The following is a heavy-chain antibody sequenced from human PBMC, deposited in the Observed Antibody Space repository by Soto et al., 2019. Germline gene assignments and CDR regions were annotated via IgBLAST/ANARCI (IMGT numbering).Heavy chain of an antibody. V-gene: IGHV4-30-4*08. CDR3: ARSTSGEGYPHFFDF. CDR1: GDSISRNDYY. CDR2: IHYSGNT. Sequence: QVQLQESGPGLVQPSQTLSLTCAVSGDSISRNDYYWHWIRQSPGRGLEWVGYIHYSGNTFYTPSLRGRTVISVDRARNQFSLSLASMTVADAAIYYCARSTSGEGYPHFFDFWGRGALVTVSA. J-gene: IGHJ4*02. D-gene: IGHD3-16*02.